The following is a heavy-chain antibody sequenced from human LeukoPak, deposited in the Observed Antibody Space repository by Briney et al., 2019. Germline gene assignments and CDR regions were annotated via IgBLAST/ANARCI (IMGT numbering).Heavy chain of an antibody. CDR3: ARHYYGSGSSPMDV. CDR1: GGSISSYY. V-gene: IGHV4-59*08. CDR2: IYDSGST. J-gene: IGHJ6*02. Sequence: SETLSLTCTVSGGSISSYYWSWIRQPPGKGLEWVGYIYDSGSTNYNPSLKSRVTISLDTSKKQFSLKLTSVTATDTAVFYCARHYYGSGSSPMDVWGQGTTVTVSS. D-gene: IGHD3-10*01.